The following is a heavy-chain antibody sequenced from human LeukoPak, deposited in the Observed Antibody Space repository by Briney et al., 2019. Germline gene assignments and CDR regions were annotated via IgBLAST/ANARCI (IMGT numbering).Heavy chain of an antibody. CDR2: IHYRGST. Sequence: PSETLSLTCTVSGGSISSYYWSWIRQPPGKGLEWIGNIHYRGSTNYNPSLKSRVTMSVDTSKNQFSLKLSSVTAADTAVYYCARGVDTAMVSGGYNWFDPWGQGTLATVSS. CDR3: ARGVDTAMVSGGYNWFDP. V-gene: IGHV4-59*12. CDR1: GGSISSYY. J-gene: IGHJ5*02. D-gene: IGHD5-18*01.